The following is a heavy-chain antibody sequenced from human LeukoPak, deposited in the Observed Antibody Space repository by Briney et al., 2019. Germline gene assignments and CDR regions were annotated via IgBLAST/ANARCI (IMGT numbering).Heavy chain of an antibody. Sequence: SETLSLTCAVYGGSFSGYYWSWIRQPPGKGLEWIGEINHSGSTNYNPSLRSRVTISVDTSKNQFSLKLSSVTAADTAVYYCARGRYDFWSGYMLDYWGQGTLVTVSS. J-gene: IGHJ4*02. CDR2: INHSGST. CDR1: GGSFSGYY. CDR3: ARGRYDFWSGYMLDY. D-gene: IGHD3-3*01. V-gene: IGHV4-34*01.